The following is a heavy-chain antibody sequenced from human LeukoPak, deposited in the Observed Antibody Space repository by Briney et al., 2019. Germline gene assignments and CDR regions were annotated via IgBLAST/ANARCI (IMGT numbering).Heavy chain of an antibody. CDR3: ARRGYCSGGSCYAGLNWFDP. D-gene: IGHD2-15*01. CDR2: TSYSGST. Sequence: PSETLSLTCSVSGGSISSGGYSWSWIRHQPGKGLEWIGYTSYSGSTDYNPSLKSRVTISVDTSKNQFSLKLSSVSAADTAVYYCARRGYCSGGSCYAGLNWFDPWGQGTLVTVSS. V-gene: IGHV4-30-4*08. J-gene: IGHJ5*02. CDR1: GGSISSGGYS.